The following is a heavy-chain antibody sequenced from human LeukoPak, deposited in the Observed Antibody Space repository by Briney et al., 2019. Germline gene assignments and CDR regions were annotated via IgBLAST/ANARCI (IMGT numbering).Heavy chain of an antibody. J-gene: IGHJ4*02. Sequence: SETLSLTCAVYGGSFSGYYWSWIRQPPGKGLEWIGEINHSGSTNYNPSLKSRVTTSVDTSKNQFSLKLSSVTAADTAIYYCARHWYSSGPYNFEYWGQGTLVTVSS. V-gene: IGHV4-34*01. CDR3: ARHWYSSGPYNFEY. D-gene: IGHD6-19*01. CDR2: INHSGST. CDR1: GGSFSGYY.